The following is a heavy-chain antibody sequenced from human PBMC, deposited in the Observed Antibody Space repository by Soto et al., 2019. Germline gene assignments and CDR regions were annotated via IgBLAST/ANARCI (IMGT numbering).Heavy chain of an antibody. V-gene: IGHV1-69*08. CDR3: AREPHYYDGSGYQ. CDR2: IIPIVGTG. CDR1: GGTFSSYS. D-gene: IGHD3-22*01. J-gene: IGHJ4*02. Sequence: QVQLVQSGAEVKKPGSSVKVSCKASGGTFSSYSFIWVRQAPGQGLEWMGRIIPIVGTGDYAQKFQGRVTSTVDKSTRTAYMELSSLRFEDTAVYYCAREPHYYDGSGYQWGQGTLVTVSS.